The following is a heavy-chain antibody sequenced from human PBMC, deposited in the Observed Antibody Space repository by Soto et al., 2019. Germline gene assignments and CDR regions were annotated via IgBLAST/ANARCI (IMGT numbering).Heavy chain of an antibody. J-gene: IGHJ2*01. D-gene: IGHD4-17*01. CDR2: IYDSGST. CDR1: GGSISGGVGGLYY. CDR3: AREVIPLTTDWYFDL. Sequence: QLQLRESGPGLVKPSETLSLTCTVSGGSISGGVGGLYYWSWIRQPPGKGLEWIGYIYDSGSTYYKPSLKSRLTISVDPSKNQFSLRLSSVTAADTALYYCAREVIPLTTDWYFDLWGRGTLVTVSS. V-gene: IGHV4-30-4*01.